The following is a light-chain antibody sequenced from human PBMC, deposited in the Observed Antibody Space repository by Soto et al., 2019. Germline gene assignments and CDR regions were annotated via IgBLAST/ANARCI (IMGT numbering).Light chain of an antibody. CDR3: QQSYSTSWT. V-gene: IGKV2-28*01. CDR1: ESLLHSNGYNY. CDR2: KAS. Sequence: DIVMTQSPLSLPVTPGEPASIACRSSESLLHSNGYNYLDWYLQKPGQSPQLLIYKASSLQSGAPPRFSGTGSGTEFTLTISSLQPEDFATYYCQQSYSTSWTFGQGTKVDIK. J-gene: IGKJ1*01.